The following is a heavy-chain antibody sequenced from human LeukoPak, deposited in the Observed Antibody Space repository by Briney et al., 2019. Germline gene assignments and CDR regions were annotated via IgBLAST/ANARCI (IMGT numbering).Heavy chain of an antibody. V-gene: IGHV1-2*04. CDR2: IIPNSGGT. J-gene: IGHJ3*02. CDR3: ARDCSSTSIRESVAFDI. Sequence: ASVKVSCKASGYTFAGYYMHWVRQAPGQGLEWMGWIIPNSGGTNYAQKFQGWVTMTRDTSISTAYMELSRLRSDDTAVYYCARDCSSTSIRESVAFDIWGQGTMVTVSS. CDR1: GYTFAGYY. D-gene: IGHD2-2*01.